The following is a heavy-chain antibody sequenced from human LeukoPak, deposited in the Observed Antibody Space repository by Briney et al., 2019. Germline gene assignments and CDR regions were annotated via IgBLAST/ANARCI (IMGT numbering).Heavy chain of an antibody. CDR2: IYYTGST. D-gene: IGHD3-10*01. CDR1: GGSVSVHSHY. V-gene: IGHV4-39*07. Sequence: SETLSLTCTVSGGSVSVHSHYWGWVRQPPGMGLEWIGCIYYTGSTYYNASLKSRVTISVDTSKNQFSLNLTTVTAADTAVYYCTRDHYLSGFTWGQGTLVTVSS. J-gene: IGHJ4*02. CDR3: TRDHYLSGFT.